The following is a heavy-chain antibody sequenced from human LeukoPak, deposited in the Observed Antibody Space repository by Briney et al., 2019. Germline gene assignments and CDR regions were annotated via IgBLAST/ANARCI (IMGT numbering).Heavy chain of an antibody. V-gene: IGHV4-39*01. D-gene: IGHD3-16*02. J-gene: IGHJ5*02. CDR1: DGSISNTNYY. Sequence: PSETLSLTCTVSDGSISNTNYYWAWIRQPPGKGLEWIVNTHYSGDTFHNPPLKSRVTISVDMSKNQFSLKLSYVTAADTAVYYCARQLYAAASVDWFDTWGQGALVIVSS. CDR3: ARQLYAAASVDWFDT. CDR2: THYSGDT.